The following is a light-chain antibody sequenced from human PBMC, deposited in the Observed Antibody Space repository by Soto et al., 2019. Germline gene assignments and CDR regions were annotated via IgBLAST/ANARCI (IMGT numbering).Light chain of an antibody. CDR1: SGHSSHA. J-gene: IGLJ3*02. CDR2: VDSDGSH. CDR3: QTWGTGIRV. Sequence: QLVLTQWPSASASLGASVKLTCTLSSGHSSHAIAWHQQQPDKGPRFLMKVDSDGSHMTGDDISDRFSGSSSGAERYLIISSLQFEDEADYYCQTWGTGIRVFGGGTKLTVL. V-gene: IGLV4-69*01.